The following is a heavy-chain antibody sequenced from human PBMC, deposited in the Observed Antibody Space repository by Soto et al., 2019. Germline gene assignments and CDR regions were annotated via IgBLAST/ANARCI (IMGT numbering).Heavy chain of an antibody. V-gene: IGHV3-53*04. CDR2: IFTGGST. CDR1: GFTVSSNY. D-gene: IGHD6-19*01. Sequence: EVQLVESGGGLVQPGGSLRLSCAASGFTVSSNYMSWVRQAPGKGLEWVSVIFTGGSTYYADSVKGRFTISRHSSMNTVYLQMDSLRAEDTAVYYCARDRQSSGWLDAFAIWGQGTMVTVSS. J-gene: IGHJ3*02. CDR3: ARDRQSSGWLDAFAI.